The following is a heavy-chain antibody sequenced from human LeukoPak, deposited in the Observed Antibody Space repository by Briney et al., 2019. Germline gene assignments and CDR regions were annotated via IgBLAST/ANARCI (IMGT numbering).Heavy chain of an antibody. D-gene: IGHD2-15*01. J-gene: IGHJ4*02. CDR2: VSYTGRT. V-gene: IGHV4-39*02. CDR1: GASIGSSNYY. Sequence: SSETLSPTCPVSGASIGSSNYYWAWIRQPPGKGLEWIGTVSYTGRTYYNPSLKRRVSISVDTSKNHFSLSLSSVTAADTAVYFCARLGYCSGGTCCHDYWGQGTLVTVSS. CDR3: ARLGYCSGGTCCHDY.